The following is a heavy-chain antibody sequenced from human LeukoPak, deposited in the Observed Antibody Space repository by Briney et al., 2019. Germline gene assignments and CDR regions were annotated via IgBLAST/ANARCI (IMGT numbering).Heavy chain of an antibody. CDR2: ISYSGST. Sequence: KSSETLSLTCTVSGDSISSSGYHGGWIRQPPGKGLEWIGSISYSGSTYYNPSLKSRVTISVDTSKSQFSLKLNSVTAADTAVYSCARHLGQPRSLGYFHHWGQGTLVTVSS. V-gene: IGHV4-39*01. J-gene: IGHJ1*01. CDR1: GDSISSSGYH. CDR3: ARHLGQPRSLGYFHH. D-gene: IGHD7-27*01.